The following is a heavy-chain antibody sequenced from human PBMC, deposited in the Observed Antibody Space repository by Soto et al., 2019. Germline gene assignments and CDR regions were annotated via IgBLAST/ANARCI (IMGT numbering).Heavy chain of an antibody. CDR2: ISAYNGNT. Sequence: QAQLVQSGDEVRKPGASVKVSCEASGFSFISNGFSWVRQAPGQGLEWMGWISAYNGNTNYAQKFQGRVAMTTDTSTRTAYMELMSLRSDDTAVYFCARGEPIVGAASTFDYWGQGTLVTVSS. CDR3: ARGEPIVGAASTFDY. D-gene: IGHD1-26*01. V-gene: IGHV1-18*04. CDR1: GFSFISNG. J-gene: IGHJ4*02.